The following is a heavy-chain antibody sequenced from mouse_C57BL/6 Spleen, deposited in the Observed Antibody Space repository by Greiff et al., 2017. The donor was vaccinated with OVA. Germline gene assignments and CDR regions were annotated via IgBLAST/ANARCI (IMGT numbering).Heavy chain of an antibody. CDR1: GYTFTSYW. CDR2: IDPSDSYT. V-gene: IGHV1-69*01. CDR3: ARFRYGSSYYYAMDY. J-gene: IGHJ4*01. D-gene: IGHD1-1*01. Sequence: QVQLQQPGAELVMPGASVKLSCKASGYTFTSYWMHWVKQRPGQGLEWIGEIDPSDSYTNYNQKFKGKSTLTVDKSSSTAYMQLSSQTSEDSAVYYCARFRYGSSYYYAMDYWGQGTSVTVSS.